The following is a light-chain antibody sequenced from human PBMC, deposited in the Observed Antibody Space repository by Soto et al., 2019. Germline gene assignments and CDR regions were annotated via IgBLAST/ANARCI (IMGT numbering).Light chain of an antibody. Sequence: EIVMTQSRATLSVSPGERATLSCRASQSVSSNLAWYQQKPGQAPRLLIYGASTRATGIPARFSGSGSGTEFTITISSLQSEDFAVYYCQQYNNWPPLTFGGGTKVEIK. CDR2: GAS. CDR1: QSVSSN. V-gene: IGKV3-15*01. J-gene: IGKJ4*01. CDR3: QQYNNWPPLT.